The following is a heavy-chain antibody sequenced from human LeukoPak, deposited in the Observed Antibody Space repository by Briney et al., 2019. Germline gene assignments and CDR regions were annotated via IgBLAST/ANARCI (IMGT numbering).Heavy chain of an antibody. CDR3: ARVNINNWHSCDY. CDR2: IYHSGSP. J-gene: IGHJ4*02. CDR1: GGSISSNNW. D-gene: IGHD1-1*01. V-gene: IGHV4-4*02. Sequence: GTLSLTCAVSGGSISSNNWWGWVRQPPGKGLEWIGEIYHSGSPNYNPSLKSRVTISVDKSRNHFSLNLSSVTAADTAVYYCARVNINNWHSCDYWGQGTLVTVS.